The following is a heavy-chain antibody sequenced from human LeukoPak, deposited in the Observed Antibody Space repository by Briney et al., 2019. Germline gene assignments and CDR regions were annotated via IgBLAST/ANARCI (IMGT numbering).Heavy chain of an antibody. CDR1: GGSISSGGYY. CDR2: IYYSGST. V-gene: IGHV4-31*03. Sequence: PSETLSLTCTVSGGSISSGGYYWSWIRQHPGKGLEWIGYIYYSGSTYYNPSLRSRVTISVDTSKNQFSLKLSSVTAADTAVYYCARDQKQQLVIDYWGQGTLVTVSS. D-gene: IGHD6-13*01. J-gene: IGHJ4*02. CDR3: ARDQKQQLVIDY.